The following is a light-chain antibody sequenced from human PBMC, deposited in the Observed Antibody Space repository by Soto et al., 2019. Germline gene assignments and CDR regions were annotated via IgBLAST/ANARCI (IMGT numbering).Light chain of an antibody. Sequence: EIVMTQSPGTLSESPGERANLSCRASQSVSSNLAWYQQKPGQAPRLLIYDASTRATGIPARFSGSGSGTEFTLTISSLQSEDFAVYYCQQYNNWPPWTFGQGTKVDIK. CDR3: QQYNNWPPWT. CDR1: QSVSSN. CDR2: DAS. V-gene: IGKV3-15*01. J-gene: IGKJ1*01.